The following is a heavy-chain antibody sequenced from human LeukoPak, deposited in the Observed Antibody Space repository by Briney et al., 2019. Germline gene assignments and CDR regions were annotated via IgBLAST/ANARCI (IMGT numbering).Heavy chain of an antibody. D-gene: IGHD3-22*01. V-gene: IGHV4-4*07. CDR2: ISTSGST. CDR3: ARVSHYYDSSGYYYVRAFDI. CDR1: GGSISSYY. J-gene: IGHJ3*02. Sequence: KPSETLSLTCTVSGGSISSYYWSWIRQPAGKGLEWIGRISTSGSTNYNPSLKSRVTVSVDTSNNQFSLKLSSVTAADTAVYYCARVSHYYDSSGYYYVRAFDIWGQGTMVTVSS.